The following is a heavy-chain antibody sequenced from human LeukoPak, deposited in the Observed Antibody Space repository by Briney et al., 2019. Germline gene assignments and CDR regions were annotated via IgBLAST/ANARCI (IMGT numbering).Heavy chain of an antibody. V-gene: IGHV1-2*02. D-gene: IGHD2/OR15-2a*01. CDR1: AYTFTGYY. Sequence: SVNGSCKASAYTFTGYYIPWVRQAPGQGLDWMGWINPNSGGTNYTKKFQSRVTMTRDTSIRTAYMELSRLRSDDTAVYYCAFRRYFLQGSYYYMDVWGKGTTVTVSS. J-gene: IGHJ6*03. CDR3: AFRRYFLQGSYYYMDV. CDR2: INPNSGGT.